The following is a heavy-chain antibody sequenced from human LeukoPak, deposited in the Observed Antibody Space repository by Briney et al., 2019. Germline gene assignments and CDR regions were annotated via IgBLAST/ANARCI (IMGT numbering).Heavy chain of an antibody. V-gene: IGHV1-69*13. J-gene: IGHJ5*02. D-gene: IGHD6-6*01. CDR2: IIPIFGTA. Sequence: ASVKVSCKASGGTFSSYAISWVRQAPGQGLEWMGGIIPIFGTANYAQKFQGRVTITADESTSTAYMELSSLRSEDTAVYYCARDESIAAPGGLDPWGQGTLVTVSS. CDR1: GGTFSSYA. CDR3: ARDESIAAPGGLDP.